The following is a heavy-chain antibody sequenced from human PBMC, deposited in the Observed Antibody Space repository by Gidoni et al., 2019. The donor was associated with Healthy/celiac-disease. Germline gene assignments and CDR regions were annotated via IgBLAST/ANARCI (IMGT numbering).Heavy chain of an antibody. J-gene: IGHJ4*02. CDR2: ISYDGSNK. V-gene: IGHV3-30*18. CDR3: AKAHDPRGPPTSSGPFDY. Sequence: GKGLEWVAVISYDGSNKYYADSVKGRLTISRDNSKNTLYLQMNSLRAEDTAVYYCAKAHDPRGPPTSSGPFDYWGQGTLVTVSS. D-gene: IGHD6-6*01.